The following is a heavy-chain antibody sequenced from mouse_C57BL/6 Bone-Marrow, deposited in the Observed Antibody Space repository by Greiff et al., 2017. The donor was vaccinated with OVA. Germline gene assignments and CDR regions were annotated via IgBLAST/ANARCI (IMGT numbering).Heavy chain of an antibody. CDR2: INPYNGGT. CDR1: GYTFTDYY. Sequence: VQLQQSGPVLVKPGASVKMSCKASGYTFTDYYMNWVKQSHGKSLEWIGVINPYNGGTSYNQKFKGKATLTVDKSSSTAYMELNSLTSEDSAVYYCARRITTYWYFDVWGTGTTVTVSS. V-gene: IGHV1-19*01. D-gene: IGHD1-1*01. J-gene: IGHJ1*03. CDR3: ARRITTYWYFDV.